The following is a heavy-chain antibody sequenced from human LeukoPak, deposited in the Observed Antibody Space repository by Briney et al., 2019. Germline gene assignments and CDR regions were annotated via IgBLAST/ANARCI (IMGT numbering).Heavy chain of an antibody. V-gene: IGHV1-69*05. Sequence: SVKVSCKASGGTFSSYAISWVRQAPGQGLEWMGGIIPIFGTANYAQKFQGRVTITTDESTSTAYMALSSLRSEDTAVYYCATMTTDWLDDYWGQGTLVTVSS. J-gene: IGHJ4*02. CDR2: IIPIFGTA. CDR1: GGTFSSYA. CDR3: ATMTTDWLDDY. D-gene: IGHD4-11*01.